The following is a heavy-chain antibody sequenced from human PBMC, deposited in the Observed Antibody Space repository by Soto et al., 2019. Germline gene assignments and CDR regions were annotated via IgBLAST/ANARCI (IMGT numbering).Heavy chain of an antibody. CDR1: GVTFTIYA. CDR3: AQHDFRTLYNPGLDS. D-gene: IGHD3-3*01. V-gene: IGHV3-23*01. CDR2: ISGSGGDT. J-gene: IGHJ5*01. Sequence: GGSXGLCCAPCGVTFTIYAVVVVRHAPGKGLEFVSGISGSGGDTKSADSVKGRFTISRDNFKNMLYLQMNSLRAEDTAVYYCAQHDFRTLYNPGLDSRGPATLV.